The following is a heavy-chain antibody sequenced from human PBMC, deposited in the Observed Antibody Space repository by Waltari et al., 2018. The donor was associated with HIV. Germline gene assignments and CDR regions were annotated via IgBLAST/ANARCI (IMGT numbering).Heavy chain of an antibody. CDR3: ARQDSSGGNYYYGMDV. CDR2: ISSSSIYI. V-gene: IGHV3-21*01. D-gene: IGHD3-22*01. J-gene: IGHJ6*02. Sequence: EVQLVESGGGLVKPGGSLRLSCAASGSPFSSHSMNWVRQAPGKGLEWVSSISSSSIYISYADSVKGRFTISRDNAKNSLYLQMNSLRAEDTAVYYCARQDSSGGNYYYGMDVWGQGTTVTVSS. CDR1: GSPFSSHS.